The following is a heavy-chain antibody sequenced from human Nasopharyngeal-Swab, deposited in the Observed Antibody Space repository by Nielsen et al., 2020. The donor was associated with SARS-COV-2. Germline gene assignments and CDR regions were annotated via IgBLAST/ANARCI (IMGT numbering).Heavy chain of an antibody. CDR1: GFTFSSLW. CDR3: ARDWSRAFDV. V-gene: IGHV3-7*01. J-gene: IGHJ3*01. CDR2: IKPDGSEK. Sequence: GGSLRLSCAASGFTFSSLWMSWVRQVPGKGLEWLADIKPDGSEKFYVDSVKGRFTISRDNAKNSMSLQMNSQRVEDTAVYYCARDWSRAFDVWGQGTMVTGSS.